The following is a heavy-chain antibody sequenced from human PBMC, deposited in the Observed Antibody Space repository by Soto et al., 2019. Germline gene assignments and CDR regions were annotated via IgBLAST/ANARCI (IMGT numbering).Heavy chain of an antibody. CDR2: ISWNSGSI. V-gene: IGHV3-9*01. CDR1: GFTFDDYA. Sequence: ESGGGLVQPGRSLRLSCAASGFTFDDYAMHWVRQAPGKGLEWVSGISWNSGSIGYADSVKGRFTISRDNAKNSLYLQMNSLRAEDTALYYCAKDVAGGDDYWGQGTLVTVSS. J-gene: IGHJ4*02. CDR3: AKDVAGGDDY. D-gene: IGHD2-21*02.